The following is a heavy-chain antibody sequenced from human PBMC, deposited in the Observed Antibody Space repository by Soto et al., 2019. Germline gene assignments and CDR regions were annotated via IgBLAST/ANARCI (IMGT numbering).Heavy chain of an antibody. CDR3: VRQPNRPMAGDD. D-gene: IGHD6-19*01. CDR2: IYYSGST. CDR1: GGSISSYY. V-gene: IGHV4-59*08. J-gene: IGHJ4*02. Sequence: SETLSLTCTVSGGSISSYYWSWIRQPPGKGLEWIGYIYYSGSTNYNPSLKSRVTISVDTSKNQFSLNLASVTAADTAVYYCVRQPNRPMAGDDWGQGAQVTVS.